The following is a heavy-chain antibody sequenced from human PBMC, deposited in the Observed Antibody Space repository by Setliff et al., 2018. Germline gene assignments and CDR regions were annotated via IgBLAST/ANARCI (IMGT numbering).Heavy chain of an antibody. J-gene: IGHJ3*02. CDR3: ARALGYCSRTSCYADAFDI. CDR1: GGSISSSNW. D-gene: IGHD2-2*01. V-gene: IGHV4-4*02. CDR2: IYHSGST. Sequence: KASETLSLTCAVSGGSISSSNWWSWVRQPPGKGLEWIGEIYHSGSTYYNPSLKSRVTISVDTSKNQFSLKLNYVTAADTAVYYCARALGYCSRTSCYADAFDIWGQGTMVTVSS.